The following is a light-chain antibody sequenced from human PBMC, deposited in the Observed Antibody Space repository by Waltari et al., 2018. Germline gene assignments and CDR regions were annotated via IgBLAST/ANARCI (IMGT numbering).Light chain of an antibody. J-gene: IGKJ1*01. V-gene: IGKV3-20*01. CDR2: AAS. CDR3: QQFESAPRT. CDR1: QSLTVNY. Sequence: EIVLTHSPDILSLSRGDTATLSCRASQSLTVNYLAWYQQKPGQAPRLLIYAASSRATGVPDRFSGSGSGAHFTLAISRLEPEDFAVYYCQQFESAPRTFGQGTKVEIK.